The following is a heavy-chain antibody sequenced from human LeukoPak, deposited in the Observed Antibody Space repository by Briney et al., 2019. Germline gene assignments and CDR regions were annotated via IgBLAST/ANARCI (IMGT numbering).Heavy chain of an antibody. J-gene: IGHJ4*02. Sequence: GGSLRLSCAAPGFTVSSDYMSWVRQAPGKGLEWVSVIYSVGSTYYADSVKGRFTISRDNSKNTLYLQMSSLRAEDTAVYYCARGLDYGDYFDYWGQGTLVTVSS. D-gene: IGHD4-17*01. V-gene: IGHV3-53*01. CDR3: ARGLDYGDYFDY. CDR1: GFTVSSDY. CDR2: IYSVGST.